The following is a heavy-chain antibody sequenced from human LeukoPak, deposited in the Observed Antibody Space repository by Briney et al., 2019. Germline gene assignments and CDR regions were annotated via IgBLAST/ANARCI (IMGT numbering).Heavy chain of an antibody. V-gene: IGHV4-34*01. CDR1: GGSFSGYY. CDR2: INHSGST. Sequence: SETLSLTCAVYGGSFSGYYWSWIRQPPGKGLEWIGEINHSGSTNYNPSLKSRVTISVDTSKNQFSLKLSSVTAADTAVYYCARGQSDYGDSNWGQGTLVTVSS. D-gene: IGHD4-17*01. CDR3: ARGQSDYGDSN. J-gene: IGHJ4*02.